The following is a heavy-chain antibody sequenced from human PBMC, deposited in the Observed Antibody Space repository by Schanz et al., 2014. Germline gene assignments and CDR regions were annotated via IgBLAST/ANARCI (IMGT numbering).Heavy chain of an antibody. CDR3: AKVWGSDYFYPFDY. CDR2: ISGGGGSA. Sequence: EVQLVESGGGLVQPGGSLRLSCAASGFTFNNYDMNWVRLVPGKGLECVSGISGGGGSAYYADSVKGRFTISRDNSKNTLYPQMSSLRAEDTAVYYCAKVWGSDYFYPFDYWGQGTLVTVSS. D-gene: IGHD3-22*01. CDR1: GFTFNNYD. V-gene: IGHV3-23*04. J-gene: IGHJ4*02.